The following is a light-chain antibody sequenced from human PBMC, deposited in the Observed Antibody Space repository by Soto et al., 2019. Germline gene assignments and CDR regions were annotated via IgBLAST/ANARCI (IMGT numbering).Light chain of an antibody. CDR1: QTVSNNY. V-gene: IGKV3D-20*02. J-gene: IGKJ1*01. Sequence: EIVLTQSPGTLTLSPGERATLSCWASQTVSNNYLAWYQQKPGQAPRLLIYGASSRATGIPDRFSGSGSGTDFTLTISSLEPEDFAVYYCQQRSNWPPTFGQGTKVDIK. CDR3: QQRSNWPPT. CDR2: GAS.